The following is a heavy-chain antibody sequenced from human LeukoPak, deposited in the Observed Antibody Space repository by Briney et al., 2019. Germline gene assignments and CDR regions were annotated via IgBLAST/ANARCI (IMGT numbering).Heavy chain of an antibody. CDR3: AREEKVGPFDY. D-gene: IGHD1-26*01. J-gene: IGHJ4*02. V-gene: IGHV1-69*06. CDR2: IIPIFDTP. Sequence: ASVKVSCKASGYTFTSYGISWVRQAPGQGLEWMGGIIPIFDTPNYAQKFQGRVTITANKSTSTSYMELSSLRSEDTAVYYCAREEKVGPFDYWGQGTLVTVSS. CDR1: GYTFTSYG.